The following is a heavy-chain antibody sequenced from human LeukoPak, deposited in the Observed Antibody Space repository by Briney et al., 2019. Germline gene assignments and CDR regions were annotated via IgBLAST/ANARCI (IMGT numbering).Heavy chain of an antibody. CDR1: GYTFTGYA. J-gene: IGHJ4*02. D-gene: IGHD4-17*01. V-gene: IGHV1-3*01. CDR3: ARGVGYGDYVGVFDY. CDR2: INAGNGNT. Sequence: GASVKVSCKASGYTFTGYAMHWVRQAPGQRLEWMRWINAGNGNTKYSQKFQGRVTITRDTSASTAYMELSSLRSEDTAVYYCARGVGYGDYVGVFDYWGQGTLVTVSS.